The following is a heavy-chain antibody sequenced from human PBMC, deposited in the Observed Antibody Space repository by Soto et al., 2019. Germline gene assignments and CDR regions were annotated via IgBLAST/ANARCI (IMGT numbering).Heavy chain of an antibody. Sequence: QVQLVQSGAEVKKPGSSVKVSCKASGGTFSSYTISWVRQAPGQGLEWMGRIIPILGIANYAQKFQGRVTITADKSTSTAYMELSSLRSEDTAVYYCARASSSSSYYYYGMDVWGQGTTVTVSS. CDR2: IIPILGIA. V-gene: IGHV1-69*02. CDR1: GGTFSSYT. J-gene: IGHJ6*02. D-gene: IGHD2-2*01. CDR3: ARASSSSSYYYYGMDV.